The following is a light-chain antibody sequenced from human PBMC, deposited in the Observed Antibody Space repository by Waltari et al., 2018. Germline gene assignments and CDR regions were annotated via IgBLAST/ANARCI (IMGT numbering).Light chain of an antibody. V-gene: IGKV3-20*01. J-gene: IGKJ3*01. CDR1: QSVNNY. CDR2: GAS. CDR3: QQYSSSPLT. Sequence: IVWTQSLGTLSWSRGKRAPLSCRASQSVNNYLAWFQQKPGQAPRLLIHGASSRATGIPDRISGSGSGTDFTLTISGLEPQDFAVYYCQQYSSSPLTFGPGTKVDIK.